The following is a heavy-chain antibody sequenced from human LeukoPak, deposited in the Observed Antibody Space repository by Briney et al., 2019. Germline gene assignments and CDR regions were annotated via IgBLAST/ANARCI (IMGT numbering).Heavy chain of an antibody. CDR2: IYPGDSDT. V-gene: IGHV5-51*01. CDR3: ARPTGSYYSGFHP. J-gene: IGHJ5*02. D-gene: IGHD1-26*01. CDR1: GYSFTNYW. Sequence: GESLKISCEGSGYSFTNYWIGWVRQMPGKGLEWMGIIYPGDSDTRYSPSFQGQVTISADKSISTAYLQWSSLKASDTAMYYCARPTGSYYSGFHPWGQGTLVTVSS.